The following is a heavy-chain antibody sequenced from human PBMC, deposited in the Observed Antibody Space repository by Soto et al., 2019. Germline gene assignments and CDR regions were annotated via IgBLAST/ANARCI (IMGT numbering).Heavy chain of an antibody. V-gene: IGHV4-39*01. J-gene: IGHJ4*02. CDR2: IYYSGST. CDR1: GGSISSSSYY. Sequence: PSETLSLTCTVSGGSISSSSYYWGWIRQPPGKGLEWIGSIYYSGSTCYNPSLKSRVTISVDTSKNQFSLKLSSVTAADTAVYYCARGPFQVYSNYGLDFWGQGTLVTVSS. D-gene: IGHD4-4*01. CDR3: ARGPFQVYSNYGLDF.